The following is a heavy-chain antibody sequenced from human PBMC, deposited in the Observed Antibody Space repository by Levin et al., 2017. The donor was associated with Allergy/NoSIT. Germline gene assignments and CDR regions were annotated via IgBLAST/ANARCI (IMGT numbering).Heavy chain of an antibody. Sequence: GESLKISCAASGFIFGDYGMTWVRQTPGKGLEWVSGINWNGGTTGYADSVEGRFTISRDNAKNSLYLQMNSLRAEDTALYYCAREIKRFGKHAFDIWGQGTMVIVSS. V-gene: IGHV3-20*04. CDR1: GFIFGDYG. D-gene: IGHD3-10*01. CDR2: INWNGGTT. J-gene: IGHJ3*02. CDR3: AREIKRFGKHAFDI.